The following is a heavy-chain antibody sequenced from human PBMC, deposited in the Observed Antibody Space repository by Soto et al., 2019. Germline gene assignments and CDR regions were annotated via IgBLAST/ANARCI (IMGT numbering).Heavy chain of an antibody. V-gene: IGHV3-30-3*01. CDR1: GFTFSSYA. Sequence: GGSLRLSCAASGFTFSSYAMHWVRQAPGKGLEWVAVISYDGSNKYYADSVKGRFTISRDNSKNTLYLQMNSLRAEDTAVYYCAGGTRTRSYFDYWGQGTLVTVSS. D-gene: IGHD1-1*01. J-gene: IGHJ4*02. CDR3: AGGTRTRSYFDY. CDR2: ISYDGSNK.